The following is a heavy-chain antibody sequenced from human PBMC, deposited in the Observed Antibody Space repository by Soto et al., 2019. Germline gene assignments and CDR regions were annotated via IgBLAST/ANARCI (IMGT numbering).Heavy chain of an antibody. CDR1: GFIFSTYG. V-gene: IGHV3-33*01. CDR2: IWYDGSNK. CDR3: ARDGIPYCGGDCYFDY. J-gene: IGHJ4*02. Sequence: QVQLVESGGGVVQPGRSLRLSCAASGFIFSTYGMHWVRQAPGKGLEWVAVIWYDGSNKYYADSVKGRFTISRDNSKNTLYLQMNSLSAEDTAVYYGARDGIPYCGGDCYFDYWGQGTLVTVSS. D-gene: IGHD2-21*02.